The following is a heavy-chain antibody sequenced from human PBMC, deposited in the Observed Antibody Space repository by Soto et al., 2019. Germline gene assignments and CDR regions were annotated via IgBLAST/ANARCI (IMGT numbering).Heavy chain of an antibody. CDR1: GDSVRSGSYF. V-gene: IGHV4-61*03. Sequence: SETLSLTCTVSGDSVRSGSYFWSWIRQPPGKGLEWIGYISYSGSTNQNPSLKSRVTMSVDMSENRFSLRLTSVTPADTAVYYCARDVAYYYDSSGYPYFDYWGQGTLVTVSS. CDR3: ARDVAYYYDSSGYPYFDY. D-gene: IGHD3-22*01. CDR2: ISYSGST. J-gene: IGHJ4*02.